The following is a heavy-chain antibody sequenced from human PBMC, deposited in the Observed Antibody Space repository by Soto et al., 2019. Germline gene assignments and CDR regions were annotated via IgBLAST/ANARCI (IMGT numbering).Heavy chain of an antibody. J-gene: IGHJ4*02. V-gene: IGHV6-1*01. D-gene: IGHD2-15*01. CDR3: ARMVGREADS. CDR1: GDSVSSNSAA. CDR2: TYYRSKWYN. Sequence: SQTLSLTCAISGDSVSSNSAAWNWIRQSPSGGLEWLGRTYYRSKWYNDYAVSVKSRITINPDTSRNLFSLQLNSVTPEDTAVYYCARMVGREADSWGQGTLVTVSS.